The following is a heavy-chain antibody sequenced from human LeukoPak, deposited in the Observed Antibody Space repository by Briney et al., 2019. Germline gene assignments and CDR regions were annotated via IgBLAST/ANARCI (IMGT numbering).Heavy chain of an antibody. V-gene: IGHV3-9*01. Sequence: GRSLRLSCAASGFTFDDYAMHWVRQAPGKGLEWVSGISWNSGSIGYADSVKGRFTISRDNAKNSLYLQTNSLTAEDTALYYCAKVSDSSGSFDYWGQGTLVTVSS. D-gene: IGHD3-22*01. CDR1: GFTFDDYA. CDR2: ISWNSGSI. CDR3: AKVSDSSGSFDY. J-gene: IGHJ4*02.